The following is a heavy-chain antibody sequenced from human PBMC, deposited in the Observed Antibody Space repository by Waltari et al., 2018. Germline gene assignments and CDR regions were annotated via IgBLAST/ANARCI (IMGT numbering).Heavy chain of an antibody. D-gene: IGHD3-3*01. CDR2: IYHSGST. Sequence: QVQLQESGPGLVKPSETLSLTCAVSGYSISSGYYWGWLRQPPGTGLEWIGSIYHSGSTYYNPSLKSRVTISVDTSKNQFSLKLSSVTAADTAVYYCARGVIGVVTNKAYGSDLHYYYMDVWGKGTTVTVSS. J-gene: IGHJ6*03. CDR1: GYSISSGYY. CDR3: ARGVIGVVTNKAYGSDLHYYYMDV. V-gene: IGHV4-38-2*01.